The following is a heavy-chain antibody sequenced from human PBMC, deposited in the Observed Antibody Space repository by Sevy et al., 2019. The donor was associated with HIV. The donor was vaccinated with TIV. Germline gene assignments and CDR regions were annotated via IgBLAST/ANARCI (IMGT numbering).Heavy chain of an antibody. J-gene: IGHJ3*02. D-gene: IGHD5-18*01. CDR1: GFTFSSYK. Sequence: QLGGSLRLSCAASGFTFSSYKMNWVRQAPGKGLEWVSYISSGGSTIYYADSVKGRFTISRDNAKNSLYLQMNSLRAEDTAIYYCARVGYVDTSMVSAFDIWGQGTMVTVSS. CDR3: ARVGYVDTSMVSAFDI. CDR2: ISSGGSTI. V-gene: IGHV3-48*03.